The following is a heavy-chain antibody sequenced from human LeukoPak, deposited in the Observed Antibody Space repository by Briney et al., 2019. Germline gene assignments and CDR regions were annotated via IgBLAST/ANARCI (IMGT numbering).Heavy chain of an antibody. CDR1: GGTFSSYA. CDR2: IIPIFGTA. V-gene: IGHV1-69*13. CDR3: ALRRYCSGGSCYSGNY. D-gene: IGHD2-15*01. J-gene: IGHJ4*02. Sequence: SVKVSCKASGGTFSSYAISWVRQAPGQGLEWMGGIIPIFGTANYAQKFQGRVTITADESTSTAYMELSSLRSEDTAVYYCALRRYCSGGSCYSGNYWGQGTLVSVSS.